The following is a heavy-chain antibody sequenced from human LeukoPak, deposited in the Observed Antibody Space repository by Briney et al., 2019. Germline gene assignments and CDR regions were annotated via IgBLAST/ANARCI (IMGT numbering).Heavy chain of an antibody. CDR2: IYSGGNT. V-gene: IGHV3-66*02. J-gene: IGHJ6*03. CDR1: GLTISSNY. Sequence: GGSLRLSCAASGLTISSNYMNWVRQAPGKGLEWVSVIYSGGNTYYADSVKGRFTISRDNSKNTLYLQMNSLRAEDTAVYYCAKDIIAARRRGDYYYYMDVWGKGTTVTVSS. CDR3: AKDIIAARRRGDYYYYMDV. D-gene: IGHD6-6*01.